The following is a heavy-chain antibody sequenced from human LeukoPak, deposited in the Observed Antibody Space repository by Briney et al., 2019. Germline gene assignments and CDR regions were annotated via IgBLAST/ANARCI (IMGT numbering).Heavy chain of an antibody. CDR2: IYYTGST. CDR1: GGSISSSYY. J-gene: IGHJ4*02. V-gene: IGHV4-39*01. Sequence: PSETLSLTCTVSGGSISSSYYWGWIRQPPGKGLEWIGSIYYTGSTYYNPSVKSRVTISQDTSKNQFSLKLSSVTAADTAVYYCARQGGPQSIVVVPAAYYFDYWGQGTLVTVSS. CDR3: ARQGGPQSIVVVPAAYYFDY. D-gene: IGHD2-2*01.